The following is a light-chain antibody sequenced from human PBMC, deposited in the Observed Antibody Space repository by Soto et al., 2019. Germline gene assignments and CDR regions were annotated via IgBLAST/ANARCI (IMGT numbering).Light chain of an antibody. CDR3: QHYSVFPLT. V-gene: IGKV1-5*03. J-gene: IGKJ4*01. Sequence: DIQMTQFPSTLSASVGDRVTITCRASESISSWLAWYQQKPGKAPKILIYKASTLQSGVPSRFTGSGSGTEFTLTISCLKPDDFATYYCQHYSVFPLTFGGGTKVEIK. CDR1: ESISSW. CDR2: KAS.